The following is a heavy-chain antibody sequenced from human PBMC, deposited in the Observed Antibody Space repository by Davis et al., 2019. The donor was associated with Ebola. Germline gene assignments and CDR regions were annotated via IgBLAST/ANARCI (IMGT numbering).Heavy chain of an antibody. J-gene: IGHJ6*04. CDR2: INPSGGST. CDR3: AREAVVVVAATPAGYYYGMDV. CDR1: GYTFTSYY. D-gene: IGHD2-15*01. V-gene: IGHV1-46*01. Sequence: ASVNVSCKASGYTFTSYYMHWVRQAPGQGLEWMGIINPSGGSTSYAQKFQGRVTMTRDTSTSTVYMELSSLRSEDTAVYYCAREAVVVVAATPAGYYYGMDVWGKGTTVTVSS.